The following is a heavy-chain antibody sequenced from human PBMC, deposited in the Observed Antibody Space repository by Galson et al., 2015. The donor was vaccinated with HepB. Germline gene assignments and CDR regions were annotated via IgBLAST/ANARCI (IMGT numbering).Heavy chain of an antibody. J-gene: IGHJ4*02. CDR2: ISGSGGST. CDR3: AKKKPRAEFYLADFWSGYPFDC. Sequence: SLRLSCAASGFTFSSYTMSWVRQAPGKGLEWVSAISGSGGSTYYADSVKGRFTISRDNSKNTLYLQMNSLRAEDTAVYYCAKKKPRAEFYLADFWSGYPFDCWGQGTLVGASS. V-gene: IGHV3-23*01. D-gene: IGHD3-3*01. CDR1: GFTFSSYT.